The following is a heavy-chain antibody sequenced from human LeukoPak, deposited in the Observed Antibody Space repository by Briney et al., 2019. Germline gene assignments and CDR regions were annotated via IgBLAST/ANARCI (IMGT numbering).Heavy chain of an antibody. CDR2: ISNDGGGT. J-gene: IGHJ4*02. D-gene: IGHD3-22*01. Sequence: PGGSLRLSCAASGFNLGSYGMSWVRQAPGKGLEWVSSISNDGGGTFSADSVRGRFTISRDNSKNTLFLQMDSLRAEDTALYFCAKGSSGYFFDHWGQGSLVTVSS. CDR3: AKGSSGYFFDH. V-gene: IGHV3-23*01. CDR1: GFNLGSYG.